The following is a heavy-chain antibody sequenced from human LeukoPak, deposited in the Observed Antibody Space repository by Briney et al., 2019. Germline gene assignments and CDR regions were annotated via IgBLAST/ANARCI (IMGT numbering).Heavy chain of an antibody. J-gene: IGHJ3*02. CDR3: ARPFPADFGDYVLRAFDI. CDR2: IFYSGST. Sequence: SETLSLTCTVSGGSMNNFYWSWIRQPPGKGLEWIGYIFYSGSTNYNPSLKSRVTMSVDTSKNQFSLQVSSVTAADTAVYYCARPFPADFGDYVLRAFDIWGQGTMVTVSS. D-gene: IGHD4-17*01. CDR1: GGSMNNFY. V-gene: IGHV4-59*08.